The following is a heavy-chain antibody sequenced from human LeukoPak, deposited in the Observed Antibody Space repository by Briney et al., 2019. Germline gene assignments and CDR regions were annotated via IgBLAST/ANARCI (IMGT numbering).Heavy chain of an antibody. CDR2: ISSSSSTI. CDR1: GFTFSSYS. Sequence: GGSLRLSCAASGFTFSSYSMNWVRQAPGKGLEWVSYISSSSSTIYYADSVKGRFTTSRDNAKNSLYLQMNSLRDEDTAVYYCARDLKDSWVYDSSGYYSYYFDYWGQGTLVTVSS. D-gene: IGHD3-22*01. CDR3: ARDLKDSWVYDSSGYYSYYFDY. J-gene: IGHJ4*02. V-gene: IGHV3-48*02.